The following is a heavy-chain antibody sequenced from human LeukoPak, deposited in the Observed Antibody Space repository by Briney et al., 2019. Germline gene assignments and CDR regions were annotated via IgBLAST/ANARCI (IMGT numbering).Heavy chain of an antibody. D-gene: IGHD1-26*01. Sequence: GGSLRLSCAASGFIVNRNYMNWVRQVPRKGLEWVSVIHSDGSTHYADSVQGRFIISRDNSKNTVGLQMNDLKTEDTAVYYCVRSWDARLNFDYWGPGTLVTVSS. CDR1: GFIVNRNY. J-gene: IGHJ4*02. CDR2: IHSDGST. CDR3: VRSWDARLNFDY. V-gene: IGHV3-66*02.